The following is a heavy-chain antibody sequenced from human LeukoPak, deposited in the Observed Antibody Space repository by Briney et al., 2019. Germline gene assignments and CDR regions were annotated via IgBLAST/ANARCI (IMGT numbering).Heavy chain of an antibody. V-gene: IGHV3-7*01. CDR2: IKQDGSEK. D-gene: IGHD4-17*01. CDR1: GFTFSSYS. CDR3: ARGPVRTDYGNYYYYGMDV. Sequence: GGSLRLSCAASGFTFSSYSMSWVRQAPGKGLEWVANIKQDGSEKYYVDSVKGRFTISRDNAKNSLYVQMNSLRAEDTAVYYCARGPVRTDYGNYYYYGMDVWGQGTTVTVSS. J-gene: IGHJ6*02.